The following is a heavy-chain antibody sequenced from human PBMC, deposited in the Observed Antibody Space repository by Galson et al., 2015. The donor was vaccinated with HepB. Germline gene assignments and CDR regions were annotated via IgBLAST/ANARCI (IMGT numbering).Heavy chain of an antibody. D-gene: IGHD3-10*01. CDR3: ARSGSGRHDY. Sequence: SVKVSCQASGSTFTSYYMHWVRQAPGQGLEWMGIINPSGGSTSYAQKFQGRVTMTRDTSTSTVYMELSSLRSEDTAVYYCARSGSGRHDYWGQGTLVTVSS. CDR2: INPSGGST. V-gene: IGHV1-46*03. CDR1: GSTFTSYY. J-gene: IGHJ4*02.